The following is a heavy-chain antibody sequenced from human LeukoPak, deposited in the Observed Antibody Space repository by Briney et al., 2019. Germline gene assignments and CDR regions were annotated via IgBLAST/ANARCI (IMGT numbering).Heavy chain of an antibody. J-gene: IGHJ4*02. CDR1: GDSVSSNSAA. CDR2: TYYRSKWYN. V-gene: IGHV6-1*01. CDR3: ARGSNSGYDYPFDY. D-gene: IGHD5-12*01. Sequence: SQTLSLTCAISGDSVSSNSAAWNWIKQSPSRGLEWLGRTYYRSKWYNDYAISVKSRITINPDTSKNQFSLQLNSVTPEDTAVYYCARGSNSGYDYPFDYWGQGTLVTVSS.